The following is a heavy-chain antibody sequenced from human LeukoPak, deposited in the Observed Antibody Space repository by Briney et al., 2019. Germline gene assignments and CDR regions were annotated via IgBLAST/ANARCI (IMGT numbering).Heavy chain of an antibody. Sequence: RSLRLSCAASGFTFSSYWMAWVRQAPGKGLEWVANIKPDGSEKYYVDSLKGRFTISRDNAENSLYLQMKSLRDEDTAVYYCARAAVAAPGDVWGQGTTVTVSS. CDR2: IKPDGSEK. CDR3: ARAAVAAPGDV. CDR1: GFTFSSYW. D-gene: IGHD6-19*01. J-gene: IGHJ6*02. V-gene: IGHV3-7*04.